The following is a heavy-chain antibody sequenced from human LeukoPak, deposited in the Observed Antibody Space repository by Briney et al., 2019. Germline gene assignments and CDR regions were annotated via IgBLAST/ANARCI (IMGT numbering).Heavy chain of an antibody. V-gene: IGHV1-24*01. D-gene: IGHD3-22*01. CDR1: GYTLTELS. J-gene: IGHJ4*02. Sequence: ASVKVSCKVSGYTLTELSMHWVRQAPGKGLEWMGGFDPEDGETIYAQKFQGRVTMTEDTSTDTAYMELSSLRSEDTAVYYCATVSGYYQEIDYWGQGTLVTVSS. CDR2: FDPEDGET. CDR3: ATVSGYYQEIDY.